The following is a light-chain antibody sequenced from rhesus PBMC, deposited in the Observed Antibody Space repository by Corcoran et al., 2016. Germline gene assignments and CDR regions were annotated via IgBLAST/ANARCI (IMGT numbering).Light chain of an antibody. CDR3: QHYYDNPLT. CDR2: AAS. J-gene: IGKJ4*01. V-gene: IGKV1S12*01. CDR1: QNIYSN. Sequence: DIQMTQSPSALSASVGDRVTISCRASQNIYSNLAWYQQTPGKAPKLLIYAASSLQTGIPSRFSGSGSGTDFTLTISSLQPEDSAAYYCQHYYDNPLTFGGGTKVELK.